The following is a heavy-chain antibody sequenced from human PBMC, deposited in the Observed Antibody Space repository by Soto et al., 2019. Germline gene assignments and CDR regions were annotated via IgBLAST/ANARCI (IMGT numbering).Heavy chain of an antibody. J-gene: IGHJ5*02. V-gene: IGHV4-59*01. CDR2: IYYSGST. CDR1: GGSINSYY. CDR3: AQQQLRGWFDP. D-gene: IGHD6-13*01. Sequence: QVQLQESGPGLVKPSVTLSLTCTVSGGSINSYYWSWIRQPPGKGLEWIGYIYYSGSTNYNPSLKSRVTISVDTSKNQFSLKLSSVTAADTAVYYCAQQQLRGWFDPWGQGTLVTVSS.